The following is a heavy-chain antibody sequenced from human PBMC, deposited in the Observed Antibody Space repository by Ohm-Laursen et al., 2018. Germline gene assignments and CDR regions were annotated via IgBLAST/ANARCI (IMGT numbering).Heavy chain of an antibody. V-gene: IGHV3-48*03. D-gene: IGHD6-19*01. CDR1: GFTFSSYE. CDR3: ARDGGGWYYFDN. CDR2: IRSSGTTI. J-gene: IGHJ4*02. Sequence: SLRLSCAASGFTFSSYEMNWVRQAPGKGLEWVSYIRSSGTTIYYADSVKGRFTISRDNAKNSLYLQMNSLRPEDTALYYCARDGGGWYYFDNWGQGTLVTVSS.